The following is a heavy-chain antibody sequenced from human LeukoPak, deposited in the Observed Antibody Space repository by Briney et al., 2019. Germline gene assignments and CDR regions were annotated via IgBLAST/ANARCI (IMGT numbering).Heavy chain of an antibody. CDR1: GYTFTSYY. CDR3: ARDLGTAMGTYYYYYMDV. J-gene: IGHJ6*03. CDR2: INPSGGST. Sequence: ASVKVSCKASGYTFTSYYMHWVRQAPGQGLEWMGIINPSGGSTSYAQKFQGRVTMTRDTSISTAYMELSRLRSDDTAVYYCARDLGTAMGTYYYYYMDVWGKGTTVTVSS. V-gene: IGHV1-46*01. D-gene: IGHD5-18*01.